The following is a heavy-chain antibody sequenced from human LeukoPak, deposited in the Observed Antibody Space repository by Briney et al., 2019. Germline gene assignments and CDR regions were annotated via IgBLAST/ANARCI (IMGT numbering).Heavy chain of an antibody. J-gene: IGHJ4*02. V-gene: IGHV4-59*08. D-gene: IGHD5-18*01. CDR2: IYYSGST. CDR3: ARHLYSSGKKELDMRGFDY. CDR1: GGSISSYY. Sequence: SETLSLTCTVSGGSISSYYWSWIRQPPGKGLEWIGYIYYSGSTNYNPSLKSRVTISVDTSKNQFSLKLSSVTAADTAVYYCARHLYSSGKKELDMRGFDYWGQGTLVTVSS.